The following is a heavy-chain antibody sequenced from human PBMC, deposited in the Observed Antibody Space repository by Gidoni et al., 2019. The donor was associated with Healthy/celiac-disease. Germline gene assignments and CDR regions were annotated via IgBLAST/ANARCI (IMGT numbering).Heavy chain of an antibody. CDR2: YYPGDSDT. Sequence: EVQLVQSGAEVKTPGESLKISCKGSGYSFTSYWIGWVRQMPGKGLEWMGIYYPGDSDTRYGPSFQGQVTISADKSISTAYLQWSSLKASDTAMYYCARRGDLRYNWFDPWGQGTLVTVSS. CDR1: GYSFTSYW. D-gene: IGHD3-16*01. V-gene: IGHV5-51*01. CDR3: ARRGDLRYNWFDP. J-gene: IGHJ5*02.